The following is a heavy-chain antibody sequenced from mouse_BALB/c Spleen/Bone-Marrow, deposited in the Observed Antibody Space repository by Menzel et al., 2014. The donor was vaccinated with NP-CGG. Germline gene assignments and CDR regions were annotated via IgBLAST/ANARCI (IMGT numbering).Heavy chain of an antibody. Sequence: VQVVESGPGLVAPSQSLSITCTVSGFSLTSYSVHWVRQPPGKGLEWLGVIWAGGSTNYNSALMSRLSISKDNSKSXVFLKMSSLQTDDTAMFYCARDDDSYAMDYWGQGTSVTVSS. CDR1: GFSLTSYS. V-gene: IGHV2-9*02. D-gene: IGHD2-3*01. CDR3: ARDDDSYAMDY. J-gene: IGHJ4*01. CDR2: IWAGGST.